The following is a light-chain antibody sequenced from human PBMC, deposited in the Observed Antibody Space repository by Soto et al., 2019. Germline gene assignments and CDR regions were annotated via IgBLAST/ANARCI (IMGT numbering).Light chain of an antibody. CDR2: LESSGAY. CDR3: ETWASNTRV. Sequence: QPVLTQSSSASASLGSSVKLTCTLSSGHSSYIIAWHQQQPGKAPRYLMKLESSGAYNKGSGVPDRFSGSSSGADRYLTISNLQSEDEADYYCETWASNTRVFGGGTKLTVL. CDR1: SGHSSYI. V-gene: IGLV4-60*03. J-gene: IGLJ3*02.